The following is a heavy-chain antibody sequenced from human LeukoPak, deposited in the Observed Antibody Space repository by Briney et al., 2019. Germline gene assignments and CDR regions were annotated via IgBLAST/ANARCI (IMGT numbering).Heavy chain of an antibody. D-gene: IGHD3-10*01. CDR1: GGFFSGYY. CDR2: INHSGSS. Sequence: SETLSLTCAVYGGFFSGYYWSWIRQPPGKGLEWIGEINHSGSSNYHPSLKSRVTISLHTSKNQFSLKLSSVTAADTAVYYCARVTRMVRGLIRWGQGTQVSVSS. J-gene: IGHJ4*02. V-gene: IGHV4-34*01. CDR3: ARVTRMVRGLIR.